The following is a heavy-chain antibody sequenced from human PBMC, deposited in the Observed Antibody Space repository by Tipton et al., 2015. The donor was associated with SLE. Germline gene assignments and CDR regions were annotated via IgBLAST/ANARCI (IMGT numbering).Heavy chain of an antibody. V-gene: IGHV3-43*02. CDR1: GFSFDDYA. CDR2: ISGDGSST. J-gene: IGHJ4*02. Sequence: QLVQSGGGVVQPGGSPRLSCAASGFSFDDYAMHWVRQTSGKGLEWVSLISGDGSSTYYADSVRGRFTISRDNAKNSLYLQMNSLRAEDTAVYYCARASDYDFCPYYWGQGTLVTVSS. CDR3: ARASDYDFCPYY. D-gene: IGHD3-3*01.